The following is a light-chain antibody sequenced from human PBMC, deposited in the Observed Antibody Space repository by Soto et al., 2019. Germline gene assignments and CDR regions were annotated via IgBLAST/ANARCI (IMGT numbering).Light chain of an antibody. CDR3: SSYTSSSTPRVV. CDR2: DVS. CDR1: SSDVGGYNY. J-gene: IGLJ2*01. V-gene: IGLV2-14*01. Sequence: QSALTQPASVSGSPGQSITISCTGTSSDVGGYNYVSWYQQHPGKAPKLMIYDVSNRPSGVSNRFSGSKSGNTASLTISGLQAEDEAVYYCSSYTSSSTPRVVFGGGTKLTVL.